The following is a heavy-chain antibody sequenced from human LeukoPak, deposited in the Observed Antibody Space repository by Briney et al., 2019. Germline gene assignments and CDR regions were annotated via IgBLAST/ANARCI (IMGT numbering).Heavy chain of an antibody. V-gene: IGHV3-23*01. CDR1: GFTVSSNY. D-gene: IGHD2-21*02. Sequence: GGSLRLSCAASGFTVSSNYMSWVRQAPGKGLEWVSGISDSGGNTYYADSVKGRFTISRDNSENTLYLQMNSLRVEDTAVYYCAKNARTARFLFDPWGQGTLVTVSS. CDR3: AKNARTARFLFDP. CDR2: ISDSGGNT. J-gene: IGHJ5*02.